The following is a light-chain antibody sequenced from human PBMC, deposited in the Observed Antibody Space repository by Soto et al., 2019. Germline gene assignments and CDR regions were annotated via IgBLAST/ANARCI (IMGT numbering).Light chain of an antibody. Sequence: EIVLTQSPGTLSLSPGERATLSCKTSRSRGGNFLAWYQHKPGQAPRLLIYASSNRATGIPDRFSGSASGTDFTLSINRLEPEDFAVYYCQLYGISPHFRQGTRLEI. CDR2: ASS. V-gene: IGKV3-20*01. CDR1: RSRGGNF. J-gene: IGKJ5*01. CDR3: QLYGISPH.